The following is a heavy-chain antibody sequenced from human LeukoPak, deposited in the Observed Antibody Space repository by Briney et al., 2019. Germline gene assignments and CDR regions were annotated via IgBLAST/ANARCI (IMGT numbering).Heavy chain of an antibody. J-gene: IGHJ4*02. CDR3: ARGAWRGYDFWSGQIDY. D-gene: IGHD3-3*01. V-gene: IGHV3-33*01. CDR1: GFTFSSYG. CDR2: IWYDGSNE. Sequence: GGSLRLSCAASGFTFSSYGMHWVRQAPGKGLEWVAVIWYDGSNEYYADSVKGRFTISRDNSKNTLYLQMNSLRAEDTAVYYCARGAWRGYDFWSGQIDYWGQGTLVTVSS.